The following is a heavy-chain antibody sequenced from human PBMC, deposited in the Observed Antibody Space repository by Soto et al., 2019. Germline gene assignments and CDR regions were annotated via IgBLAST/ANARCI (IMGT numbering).Heavy chain of an antibody. V-gene: IGHV3-23*01. CDR2: ISGSGGST. J-gene: IGHJ5*02. CDR3: AKRHIGYCSGGSCPGGFDP. CDR1: GFTFSSYA. D-gene: IGHD2-15*01. Sequence: GGSLRLSCAASGFTFSSYAMSWVRQAPGKGLEWVSAISGSGGSTYYADSVKGRFTISRDNSKNTLYLQMNSLRAEDTAVYYCAKRHIGYCSGGSCPGGFDPWGQGTLVTVSS.